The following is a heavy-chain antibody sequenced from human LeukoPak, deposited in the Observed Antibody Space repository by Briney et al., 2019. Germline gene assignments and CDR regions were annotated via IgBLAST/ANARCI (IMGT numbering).Heavy chain of an antibody. V-gene: IGHV3-33*01. J-gene: IGHJ3*02. CDR3: ARSYYYDSSGYSGDAFDI. CDR2: IWYDGSNK. D-gene: IGHD3-22*01. Sequence: FXXYGMHWVRQXXGXGLEWVAVIWYDGSNKYYADSVKGRFTISRDNSKNTPYLQMNSLRAEDTAVYYCARSYYYDSSGYSGDAFDIWGQGTMVTVSS. CDR1: FXXYG.